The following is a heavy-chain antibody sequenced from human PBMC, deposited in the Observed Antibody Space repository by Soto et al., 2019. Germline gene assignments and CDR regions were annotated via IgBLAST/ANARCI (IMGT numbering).Heavy chain of an antibody. D-gene: IGHD3-22*01. CDR1: GFTFSSYS. CDR2: ISSSSSYI. V-gene: IGHV3-21*01. J-gene: IGHJ4*02. CDR3: ARDFAASSYYYDSSGYYYYFDY. Sequence: PGGSLRLSCAASGFTFSSYSMNWVRQAPGKGLEWVSSISSSSSYIYYADSVKGRFTISRDNAKNSLYLQMNSLRAEDTAVYYCARDFAASSYYYDSSGYYYYFDYWGQGTQVTVSS.